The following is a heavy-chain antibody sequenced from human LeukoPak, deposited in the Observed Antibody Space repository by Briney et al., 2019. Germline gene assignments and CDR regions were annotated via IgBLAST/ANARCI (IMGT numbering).Heavy chain of an antibody. CDR2: ISHDGSNK. J-gene: IGHJ4*02. V-gene: IGHV3-30-3*01. CDR3: ARSVVGRWLQSAIDY. CDR1: GFTFSSYA. Sequence: GGSLRLSCAASGFTFSSYAMHWVRQAPGKGLEWVAVISHDGSNKYYADSVKGRFTISRDNSKNTLYLQMNSLRAEDTAVYYCARSVVGRWLQSAIDYWGQGTLVTVSS. D-gene: IGHD5-24*01.